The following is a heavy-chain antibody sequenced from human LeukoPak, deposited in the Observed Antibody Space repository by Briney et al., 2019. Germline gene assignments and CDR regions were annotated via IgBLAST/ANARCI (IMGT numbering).Heavy chain of an antibody. D-gene: IGHD3-22*01. CDR2: IYYSGST. J-gene: IGHJ1*01. CDR1: GGSISSSSYY. Sequence: SETLSLTCSVSGGSISSSSYYWGWIRQAPGRGLEWIANIYYSGSTYYSPSLKSRVPISVDTSKNQFSLKLNSVTAADTAVYYCARQFYESRSPHAKYFQQWGQGTLVTVSS. V-gene: IGHV4-39*01. CDR3: ARQFYESRSPHAKYFQQ.